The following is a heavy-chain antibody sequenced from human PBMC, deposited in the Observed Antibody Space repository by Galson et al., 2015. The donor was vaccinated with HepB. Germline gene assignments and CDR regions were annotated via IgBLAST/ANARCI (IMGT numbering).Heavy chain of an antibody. V-gene: IGHV1-2*06. D-gene: IGHD1-7*01. J-gene: IGHJ4*02. CDR3: ARGGDNWNSPLYDY. CDR2: INPNSGGT. Sequence: SVKVSCKASEFTFTDYYMHWVRQAPGQGLEWMGRINPNSGGTNYAQKFQGRVTMTRDTSISTAYMELSGLISDDTAVYYCARGGDNWNSPLYDYWGQGTLVTVSS. CDR1: EFTFTDYY.